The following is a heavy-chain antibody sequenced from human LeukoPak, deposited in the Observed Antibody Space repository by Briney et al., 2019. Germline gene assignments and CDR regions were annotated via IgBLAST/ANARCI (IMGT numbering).Heavy chain of an antibody. J-gene: IGHJ4*02. D-gene: IGHD1-1*01. CDR3: ASGELDSLYYFDY. Sequence: GGSLRLSCAASGFSVSSNYVSWVRQAPGKGLEWVSVIYSGGTTYYADSIKGRFTISRDNSKNTLYLQMNSLRAEDTAVYFCASGELDSLYYFDYWGQGTLVTVSS. V-gene: IGHV3-53*01. CDR1: GFSVSSNY. CDR2: IYSGGTT.